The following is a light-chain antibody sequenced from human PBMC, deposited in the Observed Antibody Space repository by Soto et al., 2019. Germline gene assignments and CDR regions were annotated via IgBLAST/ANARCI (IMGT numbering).Light chain of an antibody. Sequence: VVMTQSPLSLPVTLGQPASISCRSSHSLVYSDGNTYLNWFQQRPGQSPRRLTYKVSNRDSGVPDRFSGSWSGADFTLTSSRLEADDVGVSYCMQGTHSPRDIFGQGTKLQIK. CDR1: HSLVYSDGNTY. V-gene: IGKV2-30*01. CDR3: MQGTHSPRDI. CDR2: KVS. J-gene: IGKJ2*01.